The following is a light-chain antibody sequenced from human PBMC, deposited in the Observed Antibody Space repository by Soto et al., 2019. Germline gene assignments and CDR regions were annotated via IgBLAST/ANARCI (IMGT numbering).Light chain of an antibody. J-gene: IGKJ4*01. CDR2: HAS. CDR1: QSLPHSY. Sequence: EIVLTQSPGTLSLSPGERATLSCRASQSLPHSYLAWYQRKPGQAPRLLIYHASTRATGIPDRFSGSGSGADFTLTIHRLEPEDFAVYYCQQYNNSPLTFGGGTK. CDR3: QQYNNSPLT. V-gene: IGKV3-20*01.